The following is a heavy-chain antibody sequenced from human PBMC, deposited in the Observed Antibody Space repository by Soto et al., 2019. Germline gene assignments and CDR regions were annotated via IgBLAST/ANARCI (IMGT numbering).Heavy chain of an antibody. CDR3: ATMGTPATGLYYFDY. V-gene: IGHV4-30-4*08. CDR1: GGSIRNNY. D-gene: IGHD5-18*01. J-gene: IGHJ4*02. CDR2: ISYSGST. Sequence: SETLSLTCTVSGGSIRNNYWSWIRQPPGKGLEWIGFISYSGSTYYSLSLKSRVTISVDTSKNQFSLNLSFVTAADTAVYYCATMGTPATGLYYFDYWGQGTLVTVSS.